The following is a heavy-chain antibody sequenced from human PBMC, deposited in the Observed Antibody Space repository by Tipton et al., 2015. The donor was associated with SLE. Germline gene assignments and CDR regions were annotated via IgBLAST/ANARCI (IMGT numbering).Heavy chain of an antibody. CDR1: GGSISSHY. CDR3: ARVPTSIVGATYFDY. CDR2: IYYSGST. D-gene: IGHD1-26*01. V-gene: IGHV4-59*11. Sequence: TLSLTCTVSGGSISSHYWSWIRQPPGKGLEWIGYIYYSGSTNYNPSLKSRVTISVDTSKNQFSLKLSSVTAADTAVYYCARVPTSIVGATYFDYWGQGTLVTVSS. J-gene: IGHJ4*02.